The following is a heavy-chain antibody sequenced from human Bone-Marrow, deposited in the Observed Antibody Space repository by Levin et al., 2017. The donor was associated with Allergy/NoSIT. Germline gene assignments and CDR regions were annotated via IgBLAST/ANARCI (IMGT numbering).Heavy chain of an antibody. D-gene: IGHD1-26*01. CDR3: ASARWDY. Sequence: SETLSLTCSVSGASIVTNHWWSWVRQPPGKGLEWVGEIYHSGTTNYNPSLKSRVTISVDKSKNQFSLKLTSVTAADTAVYYCASARWDYWGQGALVTVSS. CDR1: GASIVTNHW. J-gene: IGHJ4*02. V-gene: IGHV4-4*02. CDR2: IYHSGTT.